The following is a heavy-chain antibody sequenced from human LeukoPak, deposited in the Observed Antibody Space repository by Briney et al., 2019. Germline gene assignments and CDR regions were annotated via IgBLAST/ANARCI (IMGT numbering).Heavy chain of an antibody. J-gene: IGHJ4*02. CDR1: GGSISSGDYS. CDR2: IYYSGST. CDR3: ARVGSDQTTDY. Sequence: SETLSLTCTVSGGSISSGDYSWSWIRQPPGKGLEWTGYIYYSGSTYYNPSPKSRVTISVDTSKNQFSLKLSSVTAADTAVYYCARVGSDQTTDYWGQGTLVTVSS. V-gene: IGHV4-30-4*01. D-gene: IGHD4-11*01.